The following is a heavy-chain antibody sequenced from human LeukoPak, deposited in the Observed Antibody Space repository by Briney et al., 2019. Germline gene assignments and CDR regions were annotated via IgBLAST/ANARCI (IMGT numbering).Heavy chain of an antibody. CDR3: ARDYDSSGDFDH. V-gene: IGHV1-2*02. CDR2: INPNSGGT. D-gene: IGHD3-22*01. J-gene: IGHJ4*02. Sequence: ASVKVSCTASGYTFTDYYMHWVRQAPGQGLEWMGWINPNSGGTNYAQKFQGRVTMTRDTSISTAYMELSRLRSDDTAVYYCARDYDSSGDFDHWGQGTLVTVSS. CDR1: GYTFTDYY.